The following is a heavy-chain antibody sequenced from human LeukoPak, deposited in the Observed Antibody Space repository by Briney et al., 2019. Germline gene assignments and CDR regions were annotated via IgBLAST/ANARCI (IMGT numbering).Heavy chain of an antibody. D-gene: IGHD3-16*01. Sequence: PSETLSLTCTVSGGSIRRSYYYWGWIRQPPGKGLEWIGSIYDSGSTYYNPSLKSRVTISVDTSKNQFSLKLNSVTAADTAVYYCARAMIKGEYYFDYWGQGTLVTVSS. V-gene: IGHV4-39*01. CDR1: GGSIRRSYYY. CDR2: IYDSGST. CDR3: ARAMIKGEYYFDY. J-gene: IGHJ4*02.